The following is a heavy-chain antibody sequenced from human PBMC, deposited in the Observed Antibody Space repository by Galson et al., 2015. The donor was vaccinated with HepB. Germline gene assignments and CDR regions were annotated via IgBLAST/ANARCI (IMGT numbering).Heavy chain of an antibody. D-gene: IGHD2-21*02. J-gene: IGHJ2*01. V-gene: IGHV4-39*07. Sequence: TLSLTCTVSGGSISSSSYYWGWLRQPPGKGLEWIGSIYHSGISFYNPSLKSRVTISVDTSKNQFSLKLSSVTAADTAVYYCARDRGVTTANSAYFDLWGRGTLVTVSS. CDR3: ARDRGVTTANSAYFDL. CDR1: GGSISSSSYY. CDR2: IYHSGIS.